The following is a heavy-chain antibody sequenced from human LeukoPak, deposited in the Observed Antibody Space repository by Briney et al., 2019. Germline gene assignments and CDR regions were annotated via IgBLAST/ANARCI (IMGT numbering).Heavy chain of an antibody. CDR3: HETGSSAFDI. D-gene: IGHD3-9*01. V-gene: IGHV4-4*09. CDR2: IHTSGNT. Sequence: SETLSLTCTVSGNSISSYYWSWVRQPPGKGLEYIGYIHTSGNTNYTPSLKSRVTISVDTSKNQFSLKLSSVTAADTAVYYCHETGSSAFDIWGQGTMVTVSS. J-gene: IGHJ3*02. CDR1: GNSISSYY.